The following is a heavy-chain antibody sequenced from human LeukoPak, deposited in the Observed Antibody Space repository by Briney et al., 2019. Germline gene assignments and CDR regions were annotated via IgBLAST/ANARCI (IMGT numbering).Heavy chain of an antibody. D-gene: IGHD1/OR15-1a*01. V-gene: IGHV3-33*01. J-gene: IGHJ4*02. CDR1: GFTFSRCG. CDR2: ISFDGNYK. Sequence: PGGSLRLSCAASGFTFSRCGMHWVRQAPGKGLEWVAVISFDGNYKYYADSVKGRFTVSRDDSKNTLYLQMNGLRAEDTAVYYCARDAALGEQYYFDYWGQGTLVTVSS. CDR3: ARDAALGEQYYFDY.